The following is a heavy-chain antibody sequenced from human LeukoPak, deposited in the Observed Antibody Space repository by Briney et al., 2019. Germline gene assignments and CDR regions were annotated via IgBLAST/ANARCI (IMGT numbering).Heavy chain of an antibody. Sequence: HPGGSLRLSCAASGFTFSSYAMSWVRQAPGKGLEYVSGITSNGGSTYYADSVKGRFTISRDNSKSTLYLQMGSLRAEDTAVYYCVKDRLSLNAGYFDYWGQGTLVTVSS. CDR2: ITSNGGST. J-gene: IGHJ4*02. CDR3: VKDRLSLNAGYFDY. CDR1: GFTFSSYA. V-gene: IGHV3-64D*06. D-gene: IGHD6-25*01.